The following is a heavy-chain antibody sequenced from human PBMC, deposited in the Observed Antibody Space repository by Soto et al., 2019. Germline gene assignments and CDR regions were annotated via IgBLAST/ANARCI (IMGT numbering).Heavy chain of an antibody. CDR2: ISYDGSTK. D-gene: IGHD3-10*01. Sequence: QVQLVESGGGVVQPGRSLRLSCAASGFTFSSYAMHWVRQAPGKGLEWVAFISYDGSTKYYADSVNGRFTISRDNSKNTLYLQMNSLRAEDTAVYYCARAPMGRYYVSGSYYFDYWGQGTLVTVSS. CDR3: ARAPMGRYYVSGSYYFDY. J-gene: IGHJ4*02. V-gene: IGHV3-30-3*01. CDR1: GFTFSSYA.